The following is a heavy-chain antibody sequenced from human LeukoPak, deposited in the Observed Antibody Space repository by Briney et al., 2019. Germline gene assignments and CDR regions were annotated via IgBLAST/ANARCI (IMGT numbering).Heavy chain of an antibody. CDR3: ARIMTTVTTVEY. J-gene: IGHJ4*02. CDR2: INSDGSEG. V-gene: IGHV3-7*01. Sequence: GGSLRLSCAVSGFTFSGFWMSWSRQAPGKGLEWVASINSDGSEGYYADVVKGRFTISRDNAKNSLYLQINSLRAEDTAVYYCARIMTTVTTVEYWGQGTLVTVSS. D-gene: IGHD4-17*01. CDR1: GFTFSGFW.